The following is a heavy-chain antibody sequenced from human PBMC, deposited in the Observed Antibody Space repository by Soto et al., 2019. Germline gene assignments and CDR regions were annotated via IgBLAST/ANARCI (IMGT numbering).Heavy chain of an antibody. CDR1: GFTFSSYS. V-gene: IGHV3-48*02. CDR2: ISSSSSTI. Sequence: GSLRLSCAASGFTFSSYSMNWVRQAPGKGLEWASYISSSSSTIYYADSVKGRFTISRDNAKNSLYLQMNSLRDEDTAVYYCARDFDSYGFKLYYYYGMDVWGQGTTVTVSS. D-gene: IGHD5-18*01. J-gene: IGHJ6*02. CDR3: ARDFDSYGFKLYYYYGMDV.